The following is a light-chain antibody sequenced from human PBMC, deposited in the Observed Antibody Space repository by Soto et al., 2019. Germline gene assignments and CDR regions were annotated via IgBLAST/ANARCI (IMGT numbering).Light chain of an antibody. J-gene: IGKJ2*01. V-gene: IGKV3-20*01. CDR3: QRYGASSTYT. CDR2: GAS. Sequence: EIVLTQSPGTLSLSPGERATLSCRAGQSVTSSYLAWYQQKPGQAPRLLIYGASSRATGIPDRFSGSGSGTDFTLTINRLEPEDFAVYYCQRYGASSTYTFGQGTKLEIK. CDR1: QSVTSSY.